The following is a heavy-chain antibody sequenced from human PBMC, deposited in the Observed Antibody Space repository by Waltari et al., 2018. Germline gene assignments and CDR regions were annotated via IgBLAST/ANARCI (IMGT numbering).Heavy chain of an antibody. Sequence: EVQLVESGGGLVQPGGSLRLSCAASGFTFSDHYMDWVRQAPGKGLGWVGRIRKKVNGYVTEYAASVRGRFTISRDDSKNSVYLQMNSLKGEDTAMYYCARGGSYTAIDSWGRGTLVTVSS. CDR1: GFTFSDHY. D-gene: IGHD1-26*01. J-gene: IGHJ4*02. CDR3: ARGGSYTAIDS. V-gene: IGHV3-72*01. CDR2: IRKKVNGYVT.